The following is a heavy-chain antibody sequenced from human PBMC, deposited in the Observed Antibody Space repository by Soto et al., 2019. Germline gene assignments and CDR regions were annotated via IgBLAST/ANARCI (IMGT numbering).Heavy chain of an antibody. J-gene: IGHJ4*02. CDR1: GGSFSGYY. CDR2: INHSGST. V-gene: IGHV4-34*01. Sequence: SETLSLTCAVYGGSFSGYYWSWIRQPPGKGLEWIGEINHSGSTNYNPSLKSRVTISVDTSKNQFSLKLSSVTAADTAVYYCARGLPYDYVWGSYRPTYYFDYWGQGTLVTVSS. D-gene: IGHD3-16*02. CDR3: ARGLPYDYVWGSYRPTYYFDY.